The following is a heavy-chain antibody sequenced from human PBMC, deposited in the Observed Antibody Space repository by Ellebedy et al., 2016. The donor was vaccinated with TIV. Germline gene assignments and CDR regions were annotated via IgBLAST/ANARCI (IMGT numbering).Heavy chain of an antibody. CDR2: IRPLFGPP. CDR3: ARVTRYLYGRSGYYWGY. V-gene: IGHV1-69*13. CDR1: GGTFSSYA. D-gene: IGHD3-22*01. J-gene: IGHJ4*02. Sequence: ASVKVSXXASGGTFSSYAITWVRQAPGQGLEWMGGIRPLFGPPNYAQKFQGRVTITADGSTSTAYMELSSLRSEDTAVYYCARVTRYLYGRSGYYWGYWGQGTLVTVSS.